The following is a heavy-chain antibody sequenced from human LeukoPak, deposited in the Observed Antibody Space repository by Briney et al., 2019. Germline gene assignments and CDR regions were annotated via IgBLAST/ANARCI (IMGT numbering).Heavy chain of an antibody. CDR2: ITGSGGDS. CDR3: ARGVSGWPYYLDF. V-gene: IGHV3-23*01. CDR1: GFTFDSYT. J-gene: IGHJ4*02. Sequence: GGSLRLSCAASGFTFDSYTMVWVRQAPGSGLEWVSAITGSGGDSYHADSVKGRFTVSRDNSKNTLFLQINNLRVEDTALYYCARGVSGWPYYLDFWGQGTLVTVSS. D-gene: IGHD6-25*01.